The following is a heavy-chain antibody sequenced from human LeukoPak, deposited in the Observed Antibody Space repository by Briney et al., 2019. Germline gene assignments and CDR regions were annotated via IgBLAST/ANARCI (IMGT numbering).Heavy chain of an antibody. D-gene: IGHD6-6*01. V-gene: IGHV3-30*02. J-gene: IGHJ4*02. CDR1: GFTFSSYG. Sequence: GGSLRLSCAASGFTFSSYGMHWVRQAPGKGLEWVAFIRYDGSNKYYADSVKGRFTISRDNSKNTLYLQMDSLRVEDTAVYYCATSGAARAPFDDWGQGTLVTVSS. CDR2: IRYDGSNK. CDR3: ATSGAARAPFDD.